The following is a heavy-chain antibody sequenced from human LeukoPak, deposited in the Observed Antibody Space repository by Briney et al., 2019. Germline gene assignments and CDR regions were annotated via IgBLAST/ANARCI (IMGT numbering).Heavy chain of an antibody. CDR2: INWNGGST. CDR1: GFTFDDYD. CDR3: ARAALGYCSSTSCYGDY. D-gene: IGHD2-2*01. J-gene: IGHJ4*02. Sequence: GGSLRLSCAASGFTFDDYDMSWVRHAPGKGLEWVSGINWNGGSTGYADSVKGRFTISRDNAKNSLYLQMNSLRAEDTALYYCARAALGYCSSTSCYGDYWGQGTLVTVSS. V-gene: IGHV3-20*04.